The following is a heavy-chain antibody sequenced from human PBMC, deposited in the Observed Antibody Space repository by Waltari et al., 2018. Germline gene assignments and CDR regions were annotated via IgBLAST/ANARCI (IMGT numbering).Heavy chain of an antibody. CDR2: LRFTGTDE. D-gene: IGHD2-21*01. Sequence: QVQLVESGGGVVQPGGSLRLSCAASGFSFNPYGMHWVRQAPGKGREWVAILRFTGTDEYYADSVQGRFSISRDTSNNTLYLQMNSLRAEDTAIYYCARDLRDHYFDHWGQGTLVTVSS. V-gene: IGHV3-30*02. CDR3: ARDLRDHYFDH. CDR1: GFSFNPYG. J-gene: IGHJ4*02.